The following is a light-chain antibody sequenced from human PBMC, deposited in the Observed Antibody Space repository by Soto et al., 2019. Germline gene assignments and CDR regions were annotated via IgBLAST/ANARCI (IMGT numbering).Light chain of an antibody. CDR3: QVRDSSSDHVV. Sequence: SYELTQPPSVSVAPGQTARLSCGGNNIGSKSVHWYQQKPGQAPVVVVYDDSDRPAGIPERFSGSNSGNTATLTISRVEAGDEDDYYCQVRDSSSDHVVFGGGTKLTVL. J-gene: IGLJ2*01. CDR2: DDS. V-gene: IGLV3-21*02. CDR1: NIGSKS.